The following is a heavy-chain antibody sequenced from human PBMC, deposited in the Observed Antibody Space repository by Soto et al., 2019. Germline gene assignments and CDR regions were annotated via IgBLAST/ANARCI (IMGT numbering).Heavy chain of an antibody. CDR3: AKDPSPQPNLVVNPGWLDP. CDR1: GDSIRDGGYY. D-gene: IGHD2-15*01. V-gene: IGHV4-31*03. CDR2: IYYTGST. J-gene: IGHJ5*02. Sequence: SETLSLTCTVSGDSIRDGGYYWAWIRQLPGKGLEWLGYIYYTGSTYYNPSLKSRLTISVAMSKSQFSLKLTSLTAADTAVYYCAKDPSPQPNLVVNPGWLDPWGQGIRAT.